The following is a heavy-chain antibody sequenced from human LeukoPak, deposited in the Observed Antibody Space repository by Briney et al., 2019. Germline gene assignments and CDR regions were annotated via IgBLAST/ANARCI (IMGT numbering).Heavy chain of an antibody. Sequence: GGSLRLSCAASGFTFSSYEMNWVRQAPGKGLEWVSYISSSGSTKYYADSVKGRFTISRDNAKNSLYLQMNSLRAEDTAVYYCARGGRSSWYQYFDYWGQGTLVTVSS. CDR1: GFTFSSYE. CDR2: ISSSGSTK. V-gene: IGHV3-48*03. D-gene: IGHD6-13*01. CDR3: ARGGRSSWYQYFDY. J-gene: IGHJ4*02.